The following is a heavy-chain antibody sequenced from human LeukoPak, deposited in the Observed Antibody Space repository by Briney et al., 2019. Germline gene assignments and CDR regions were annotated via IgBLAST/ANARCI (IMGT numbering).Heavy chain of an antibody. CDR3: AREADIAAFDI. D-gene: IGHD5-12*01. CDR1: GFTFSSYD. Sequence: GGSLRLSCAASGFTFSSYDMHWVRQAPGKGLEWVAFIRSDGSNKYYADSVKGRFAISRDNSKNTLYLQMSSLRPDDTGIYYCAREADIAAFDIWGQGTRVTV. J-gene: IGHJ3*02. CDR2: IRSDGSNK. V-gene: IGHV3-30*02.